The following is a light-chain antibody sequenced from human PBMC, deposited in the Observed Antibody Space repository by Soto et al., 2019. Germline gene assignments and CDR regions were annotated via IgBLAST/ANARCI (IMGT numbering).Light chain of an antibody. CDR3: QQYGSSPPMYT. CDR1: QSVSSSY. V-gene: IGKV3-20*01. CDR2: GTS. Sequence: EIVLMQSPATLSLSPGERATLSCRASQSVSSSYLAWYLQKPGQAPRLLIYGTSSRATGIPDRFSGSGSGTDFTLTISRLDPEDFAVYYCQQYGSSPPMYTFGQGTKLEI. J-gene: IGKJ2*01.